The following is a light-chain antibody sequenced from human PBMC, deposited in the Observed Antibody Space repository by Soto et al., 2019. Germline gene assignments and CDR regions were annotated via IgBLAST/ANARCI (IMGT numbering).Light chain of an antibody. J-gene: IGLJ1*01. CDR3: SSYTSSDTDV. CDR2: DVS. CDR1: SSDIGFSNY. Sequence: QSVPTQPDSVSGSPGQSITISCTGSSSDIGFSNYVSWYQQYPGKAPKLIIFDVSERPSGVSSRFSGSKSGNTASLTISGLQAEDEADYYCSSYTSSDTDVFGTGTKLTVL. V-gene: IGLV2-14*03.